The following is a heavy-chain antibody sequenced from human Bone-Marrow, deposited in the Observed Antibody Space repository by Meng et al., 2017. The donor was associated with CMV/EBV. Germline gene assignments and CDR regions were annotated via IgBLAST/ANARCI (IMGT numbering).Heavy chain of an antibody. CDR1: GFTFSSYD. CDR3: AKGRNGITMTH. D-gene: IGHD3-22*01. J-gene: IGHJ4*02. CDR2: IGTAGDT. V-gene: IGHV3-13*01. Sequence: GESLKISCAASGFTFSSYDMHWVRQATGKGLEWVSAIGTAGDTYYPGSVKGRFTISRENAKNSLYLQMNSLRAGDTAVYYCAKGRNGITMTHWGQGTLVTFSS.